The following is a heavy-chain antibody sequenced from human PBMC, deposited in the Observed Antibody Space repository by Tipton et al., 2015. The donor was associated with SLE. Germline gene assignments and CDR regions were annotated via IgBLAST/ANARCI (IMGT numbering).Heavy chain of an antibody. D-gene: IGHD4-17*01. CDR3: ARLPTGFPNWFDP. CDR2: IDSSGSS. Sequence: TLSLTCTVSGGSISSSSYYWGWIRQPAGKGLEWVGHIDSSGSSNFNPSLKSRVTISVDTSKNQVSLKLSSVTAADTAVYYCARLPTGFPNWFDPWGQGTLVTVSS. J-gene: IGHJ5*02. V-gene: IGHV4-61*09. CDR1: GGSISSSSYY.